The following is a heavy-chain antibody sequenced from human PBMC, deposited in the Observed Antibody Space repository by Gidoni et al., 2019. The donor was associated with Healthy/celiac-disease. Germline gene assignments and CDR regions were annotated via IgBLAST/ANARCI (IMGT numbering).Heavy chain of an antibody. V-gene: IGHV3-23*01. D-gene: IGHD3-3*01. CDR2: ISGSGGST. CDR1: GFTFSSYA. J-gene: IGHJ6*02. CDR3: AKAQNYDFWSGYYRYYGMDV. Sequence: EVQLLESGGGLVQPGGSLRLSCAASGFTFSSYAMRWVRQAPGKGLEWVSAISGSGGSTYYADSVKGRFTISRDNSKNTLYLQMNSLRAEDTAVYYCAKAQNYDFWSGYYRYYGMDVWGQGTTVTVSS.